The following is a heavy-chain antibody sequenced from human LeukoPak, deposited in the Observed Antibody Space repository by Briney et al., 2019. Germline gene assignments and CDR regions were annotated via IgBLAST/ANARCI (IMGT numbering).Heavy chain of an antibody. Sequence: SETLSLTCTVSGGSISRGSHYWSWIRQPPGKGLEGIGYIYYSGSTNYNHSLKSRFTISVDTSKNQFSLTLSSVTAATTPGYLWAGGLGYCSCGSCPPAYYYYYYMDVWGKGTTVTVSS. D-gene: IGHD2-15*01. CDR2: IYYSGST. V-gene: IGHV4-61*01. CDR1: GGSISRGSHY. CDR3: AGGLGYCSCGSCPPAYYYYYYMDV. J-gene: IGHJ6*03.